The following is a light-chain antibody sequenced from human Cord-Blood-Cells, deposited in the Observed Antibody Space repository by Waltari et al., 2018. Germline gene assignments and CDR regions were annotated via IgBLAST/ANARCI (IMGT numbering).Light chain of an antibody. CDR2: GNS. CDR1: SPNIGAGYD. Sequence: QSVLTQPPSVSGAPGQRVTISCTGSSPNIGAGYDVHRYPQLPGTAPKLLIYGNSNRPSGVPDRFSGSKSGTSASLAITGLQAEDEADYYCQSYDSSLSGSVFGGGTKLTVL. CDR3: QSYDSSLSGSV. V-gene: IGLV1-40*01. J-gene: IGLJ2*01.